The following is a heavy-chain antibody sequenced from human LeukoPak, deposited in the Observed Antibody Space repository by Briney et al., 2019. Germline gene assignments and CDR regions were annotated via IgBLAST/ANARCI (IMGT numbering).Heavy chain of an antibody. Sequence: GGSLRPSCAASGFTFSIYGMHWVRQAPGKGLEWVAVVSSDGSKKYYGDSVKGRFTISRDNSKKTLYLQMNSLRAEDTAIYYCANDNEGYWGQGTLVTVSS. CDR2: VSSDGSKK. CDR1: GFTFSIYG. V-gene: IGHV3-30*18. CDR3: ANDNEGY. J-gene: IGHJ4*02.